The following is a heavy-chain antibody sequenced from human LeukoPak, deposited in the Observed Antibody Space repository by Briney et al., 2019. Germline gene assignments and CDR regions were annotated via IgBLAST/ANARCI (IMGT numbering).Heavy chain of an antibody. CDR1: GFTFSSYA. D-gene: IGHD4-17*01. Sequence: PGGSLRLSCAASGFTFSSYAMSWVRQAPGKGLEWVSAISASGGSTYYADSVKGRFIISRDKSKNTLYLQMNSLRAEDTAVYYCAKPTGVNTVTAPFEYWGQGTLGTVSS. V-gene: IGHV3-23*01. J-gene: IGHJ4*02. CDR3: AKPTGVNTVTAPFEY. CDR2: ISASGGST.